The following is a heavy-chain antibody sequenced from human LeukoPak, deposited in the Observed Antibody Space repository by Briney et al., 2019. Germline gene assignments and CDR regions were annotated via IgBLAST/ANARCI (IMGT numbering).Heavy chain of an antibody. CDR2: IYTSGST. J-gene: IGHJ5*02. Sequence: SETLSLTCTVSGGSISSYYWSWIRQPAGKGLEWIGRIYTSGSTNYNPSLKSRVTMSVDTSKNQFSLKLSSVTAADTAVYYCARDHVLLWFGELSTGFDPWGQGTLVTVFS. CDR3: ARDHVLLWFGELSTGFDP. CDR1: GGSISSYY. D-gene: IGHD3-10*01. V-gene: IGHV4-4*07.